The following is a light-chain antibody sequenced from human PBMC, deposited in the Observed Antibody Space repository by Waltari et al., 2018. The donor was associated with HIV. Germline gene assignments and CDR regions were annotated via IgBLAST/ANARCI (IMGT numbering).Light chain of an antibody. CDR3: QSLDNSLSGNVV. J-gene: IGLJ2*01. CDR1: SSNLGAGYD. CDR2: TNN. V-gene: IGLV1-40*01. Sequence: QSVLTQPPSVSGAPGQRVTISCTGSSSNLGAGYDVHWSPQLPGTAPKLLIYTNNYRPSGVPERFSGSKSGSSASLAITGLQAEDEADYYCQSLDNSLSGNVVFGGGTKLTVL.